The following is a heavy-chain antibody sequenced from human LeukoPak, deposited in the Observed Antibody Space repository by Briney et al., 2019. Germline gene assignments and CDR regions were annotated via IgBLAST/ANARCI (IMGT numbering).Heavy chain of an antibody. CDR2: ISSSSSYI. J-gene: IGHJ4*02. Sequence: GGSLRLSCAASGFTFSSYSMNWVRQAPGKGLEWVSSISSSSSYIYYADSVKGRFTISRDNAKNSLYLQMNSLRAEDTAVYYCARALGTMIVVVTFDYWGQGTLVTVSS. CDR1: GFTFSSYS. V-gene: IGHV3-21*01. CDR3: ARALGTMIVVVTFDY. D-gene: IGHD3-22*01.